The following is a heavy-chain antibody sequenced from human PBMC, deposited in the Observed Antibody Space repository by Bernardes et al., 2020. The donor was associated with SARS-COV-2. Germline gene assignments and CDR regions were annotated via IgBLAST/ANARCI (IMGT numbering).Heavy chain of an antibody. V-gene: IGHV3-23*01. CDR2: ITGNGDIK. CDR1: GLPFLNSA. Sequence: SLFPSCVASGLPFLNSAMSWVRQAPGRGLEWVSVITGNGDIKYYADPVKARFTISRDNSKNTLYLQMNSLRVEDAAVYYCARGETVTILGVPIRGRWYFDRWGRGNQVSVSS. J-gene: IGHJ2*01. D-gene: IGHD3-3*01. CDR3: ARGETVTILGVPIRGRWYFDR.